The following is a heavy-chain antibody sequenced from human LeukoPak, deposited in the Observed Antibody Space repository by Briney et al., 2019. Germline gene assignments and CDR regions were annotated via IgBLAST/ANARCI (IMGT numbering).Heavy chain of an antibody. Sequence: SETLSLTCAVSLGSISSYYWSWIRQPPGKGLEWIGYIYYSGSPNYNPSLRSRVTISVDTSKNQFSLKLSSVTAADTAIYYCARRFTSYSRSSYWFGPWGQGTLVTVSS. CDR1: LGSISSYY. V-gene: IGHV4-59*01. CDR2: IYYSGSP. CDR3: ARRFTSYSRSSYWFGP. D-gene: IGHD6-6*01. J-gene: IGHJ5*02.